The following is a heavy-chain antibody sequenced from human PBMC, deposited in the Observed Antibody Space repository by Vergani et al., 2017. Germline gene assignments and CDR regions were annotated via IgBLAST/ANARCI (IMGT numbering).Heavy chain of an antibody. CDR2: IYYSGST. Sequence: QLQLQESGPGLVKPSETLSLTCTVSGGSISSSSYYWGWIRQPPGKGLEWIGSIYYSGSTYYNPSLKSRVTISVDTSTNQFSLKLSSVTAADTAVYYCARRGGSTVTTDYWGQGTLVTVSS. CDR3: ARRGGSTVTTDY. D-gene: IGHD4-17*01. J-gene: IGHJ4*02. CDR1: GGSISSSSYY. V-gene: IGHV4-39*01.